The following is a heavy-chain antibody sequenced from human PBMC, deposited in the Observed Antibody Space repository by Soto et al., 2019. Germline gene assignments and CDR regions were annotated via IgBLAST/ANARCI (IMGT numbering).Heavy chain of an antibody. CDR3: ARYLIHTEDSSSDYYYFYGMDV. J-gene: IGHJ6*02. Sequence: QVQLKQSGAEVKKPGSSVKVSCKASGGTFSSYALSWVRQAPGQGLEWMGGIIPIFETTNYAQKFQGRLTIFADESTETAYMELSNLRSEDTAVYYCARYLIHTEDSSSDYYYFYGMDVWGPGTTVTVSS. CDR1: GGTFSSYA. CDR2: IIPIFETT. V-gene: IGHV1-69*01. D-gene: IGHD6-13*01.